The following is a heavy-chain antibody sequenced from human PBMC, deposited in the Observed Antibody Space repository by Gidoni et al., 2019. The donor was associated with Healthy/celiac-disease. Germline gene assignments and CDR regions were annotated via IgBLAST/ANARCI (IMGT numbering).Heavy chain of an antibody. V-gene: IGHV1-69*01. CDR1: GGTFSSYA. Sequence: QVQLVQSGAEVKKPGSSVKVSCKAAGGTFSSYAISGVRQAPGQGLEWMGGIIPIFGTANYAQKFQGRVTITADESTSTAYMELSSLRSEDTAVYYCARSIAAAGREVGYWGQGTLVTVSS. CDR3: ARSIAAAGREVGY. CDR2: IIPIFGTA. J-gene: IGHJ4*02. D-gene: IGHD6-13*01.